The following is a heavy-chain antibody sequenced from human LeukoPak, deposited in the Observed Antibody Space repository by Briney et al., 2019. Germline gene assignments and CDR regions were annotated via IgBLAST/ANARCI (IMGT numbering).Heavy chain of an antibody. CDR3: AKSNLRYYFDS. CDR1: GFTFSSYA. CDR2: ISGSGGSA. D-gene: IGHD1-14*01. V-gene: IGHV3-23*01. Sequence: GGSLRLSCAASGFTFSSYAMNWVRQAPGKGLEWVSLISGSGGSAYYADSVKGRFTVSRDNSKNTLYLQMNSLRAEDTAVYYCAKSNLRYYFDSWGQGTLVTVSS. J-gene: IGHJ4*02.